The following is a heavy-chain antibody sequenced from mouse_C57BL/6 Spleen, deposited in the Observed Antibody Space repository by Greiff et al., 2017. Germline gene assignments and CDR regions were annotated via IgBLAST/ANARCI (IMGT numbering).Heavy chain of an antibody. Sequence: QVQLQQPGAELVRPGTSVKLSCKASGYTFTSYWMHWVKQRPGQGLEWIGVIDPSDSYTNYNQKFKGKATLTVDTSSSTAYMQLSSLTSEDSAVYYCATGYYGNYYAMDCWGQGTSVTVSS. CDR2: IDPSDSYT. D-gene: IGHD2-1*01. V-gene: IGHV1-59*01. J-gene: IGHJ4*01. CDR1: GYTFTSYW. CDR3: ATGYYGNYYAMDC.